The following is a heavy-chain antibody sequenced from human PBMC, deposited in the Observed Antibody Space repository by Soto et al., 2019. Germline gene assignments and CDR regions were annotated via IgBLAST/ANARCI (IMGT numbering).Heavy chain of an antibody. Sequence: GGSLRLSCAASGFTFSDYYMSWIRRAPGKGLEWVSYISSSGSTIYYADSVKGRFTISRDNAKNSLYLQMNSLRAEDTAVYYCAREEGDYYDSSGYYSDGMDGWGQGTTVTVSS. CDR3: AREEGDYYDSSGYYSDGMDG. CDR2: ISSSGSTI. D-gene: IGHD3-22*01. CDR1: GFTFSDYY. J-gene: IGHJ6*02. V-gene: IGHV3-11*01.